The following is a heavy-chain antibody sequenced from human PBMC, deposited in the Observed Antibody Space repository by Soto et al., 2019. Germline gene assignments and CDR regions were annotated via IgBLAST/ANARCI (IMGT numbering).Heavy chain of an antibody. Sequence: GGSLRLSCAASGFTFSSYGMHWVRQAPGKGLEWVAVISYDGSNKYYADSVKGRFTISRDNSKNTLYLQMNSLRAEDTAVYYCAKLSTPTLRFLEWLLSPTDYWGQGTLVTVSS. CDR1: GFTFSSYG. V-gene: IGHV3-30*18. CDR2: ISYDGSNK. CDR3: AKLSTPTLRFLEWLLSPTDY. J-gene: IGHJ4*02. D-gene: IGHD3-3*01.